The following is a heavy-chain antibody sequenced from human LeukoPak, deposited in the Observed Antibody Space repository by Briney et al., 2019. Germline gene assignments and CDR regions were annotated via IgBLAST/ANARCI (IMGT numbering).Heavy chain of an antibody. CDR2: IKQDGSEK. V-gene: IGHV3-7*03. CDR3: AKSRSGSANWALQIFDN. CDR1: GFTFSSYW. Sequence: GGSLRLSCAASGFTFSSYWMSWVRQAPGKGLEWVANIKQDGSEKYYVDSVKGRFTISRDNPKNSLFVQMNSLRAGDTAVYFCAKSRSGSANWALQIFDNWGQGTLVTVSS. J-gene: IGHJ4*02. D-gene: IGHD1-1*01.